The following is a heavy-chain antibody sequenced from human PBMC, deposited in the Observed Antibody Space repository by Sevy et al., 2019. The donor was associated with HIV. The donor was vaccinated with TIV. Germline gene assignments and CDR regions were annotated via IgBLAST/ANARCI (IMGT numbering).Heavy chain of an antibody. V-gene: IGHV1-18*01. CDR1: GYTFTNYG. CDR3: AIDQEYSSGWHLDY. D-gene: IGHD6-19*01. Sequence: ASVKVSCKASGYTFTNYGISWVRQAPGQGLEWMGWISAYNGNTKYAQKLQGRVTITTDTSTSTVDMELRSLRSDDTAVYYCAIDQEYSSGWHLDYWGQGTLVTVSS. CDR2: ISAYNGNT. J-gene: IGHJ4*02.